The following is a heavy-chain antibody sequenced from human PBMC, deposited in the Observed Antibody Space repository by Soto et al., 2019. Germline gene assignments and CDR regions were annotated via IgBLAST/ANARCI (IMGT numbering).Heavy chain of an antibody. CDR3: ARWAGTTFGYFDY. J-gene: IGHJ4*02. V-gene: IGHV1-46*01. CDR2: INPSGGST. CDR1: GYTFTRYY. Sequence: ASVKVSCKASGYTFTRYYMHWVRQAPGQGLEWMGIINPSGGSTSYAQKFQGRVTMTRDTSTSTVYMELSSLRSEDTAVYYCARWAGTTFGYFDYWGQGTLVTSPQ. D-gene: IGHD1-7*01.